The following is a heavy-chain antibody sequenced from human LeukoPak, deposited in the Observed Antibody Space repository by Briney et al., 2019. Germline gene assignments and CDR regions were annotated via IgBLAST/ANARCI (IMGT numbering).Heavy chain of an antibody. V-gene: IGHV3-11*01. CDR1: GFSFSDYY. D-gene: IGHD3-22*01. CDR2: ISGSGHNI. CDR3: ARDLFSFYYDSSGYCDY. Sequence: PGGSLRLSCVASGFSFSDYYMNWFRQAPGEGLEWLSFISGSGHNILYTDSVKGRFTVSRDNVKKTVFLQMTSLRADDTAVYYCARDLFSFYYDSSGYCDYWGQGTRVTVSS. J-gene: IGHJ4*02.